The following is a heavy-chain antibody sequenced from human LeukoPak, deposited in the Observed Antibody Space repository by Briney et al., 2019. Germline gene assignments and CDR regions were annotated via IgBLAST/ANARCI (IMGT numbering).Heavy chain of an antibody. CDR2: INPNSGGT. D-gene: IGHD6-19*01. J-gene: IGHJ5*02. CDR3: ARAGSIGLVRGWFDP. V-gene: IGHV1-2*02. CDR1: GYTFTGYY. Sequence: ASVKVSCKASGYTFTGYYMHWVRQAPGQGLEWMGWINPNSGGTNYAQKFQGRVTMTRDTSISTAYMELSRLRSDDTAVYYCARAGSIGLVRGWFDPWGQGTLVTVSS.